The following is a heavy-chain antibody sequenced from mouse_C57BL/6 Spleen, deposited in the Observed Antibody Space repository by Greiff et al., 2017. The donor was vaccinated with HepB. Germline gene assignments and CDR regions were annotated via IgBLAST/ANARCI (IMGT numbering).Heavy chain of an antibody. CDR2: IRSKSSNYAT. CDR1: GFTFNTYA. D-gene: IGHD3-2*02. Sequence: EVQLVESGGGLVQPKGSLKLSCAASGFTFNTYAMHWVRPAPGTGLEWVARIRSKSSNYATYYADSVKDRFTISRDESQSMLYLQMNNLKTEDTAMDYCVRDQGLWYFDVWGTGTTVTVSS. V-gene: IGHV10-3*01. CDR3: VRDQGLWYFDV. J-gene: IGHJ1*03.